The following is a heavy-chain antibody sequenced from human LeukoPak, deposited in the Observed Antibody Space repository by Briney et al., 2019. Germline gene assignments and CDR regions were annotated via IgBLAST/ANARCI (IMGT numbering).Heavy chain of an antibody. Sequence: SVKVSCKASGGTFSNHGVTWVLQDPGQGLEWMGRVIPTFNIRNYSQKFQGRVTITADKSTSTGYMELSSLRSDDTAVYYCARDLPSPVHGKNYFDSWGQGTLVVVSS. CDR1: GGTFSNHG. J-gene: IGHJ4*02. D-gene: IGHD6-19*01. CDR2: VIPTFNIR. V-gene: IGHV1-69*10. CDR3: ARDLPSPVHGKNYFDS.